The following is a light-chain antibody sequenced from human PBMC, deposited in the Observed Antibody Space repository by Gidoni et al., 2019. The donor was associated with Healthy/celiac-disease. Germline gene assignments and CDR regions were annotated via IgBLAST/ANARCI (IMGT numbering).Light chain of an antibody. CDR3: QQSYSTLGIT. CDR2: AAS. Sequence: DIQMNQSPSSLSASVGDRVTITCRASQSISSYLNWYQQKPGKAPKLLIYAASSLQSGVPSRCSGSGSGTDFTLTISSLQPEDVATYYCQQSYSTLGITFGQGTRLEIK. V-gene: IGKV1-39*01. J-gene: IGKJ5*01. CDR1: QSISSY.